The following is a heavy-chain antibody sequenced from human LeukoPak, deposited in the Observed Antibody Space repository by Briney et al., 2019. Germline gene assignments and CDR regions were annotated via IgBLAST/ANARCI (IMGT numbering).Heavy chain of an antibody. Sequence: SETLSLTCTVSGYSISSGYYWGWIRQPAGKGLEWIGRIYTSGSTNYNPSLKSRVTISVDTSKNQFSLKLSSVTAADTAVYYCARDKGPTGQIDPWGQGTLVTVSS. J-gene: IGHJ5*02. CDR3: ARDKGPTGQIDP. CDR2: IYTSGST. V-gene: IGHV4-61*02. CDR1: GYSISSGYY.